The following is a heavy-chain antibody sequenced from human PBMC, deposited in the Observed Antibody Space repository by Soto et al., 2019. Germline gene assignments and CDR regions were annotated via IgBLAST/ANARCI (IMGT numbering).Heavy chain of an antibody. V-gene: IGHV1-18*01. CDR1: GYAFTTYG. CDR3: ARGRYGDY. CDR2: ISAHNGNT. D-gene: IGHD1-1*01. Sequence: QVHLVQSGAEVKKPGASVKVSCKGSGYAFTTYGITWVRQAPGHGLEWMGWISAHNGNTNYAQKRQGIVTVTRDTSTSTAYMELRSLGSDDTAVYYGARGRYGDYWGQGALGTVSS. J-gene: IGHJ4*02.